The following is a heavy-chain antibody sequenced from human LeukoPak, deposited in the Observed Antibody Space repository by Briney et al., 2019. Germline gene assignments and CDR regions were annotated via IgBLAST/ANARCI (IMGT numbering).Heavy chain of an antibody. CDR3: ARDAGPGYYTNYWGYFDY. CDR1: GFTFSTYW. V-gene: IGHV3-7*01. Sequence: PRGSLRLSCAASGFTFSTYWMSWVRQAPGKGLEWVANIKQDGSERYYVDSVKGRFTISRDNAKNSLYLQMNSLRAEDTAVYYCARDAGPGYYTNYWGYFDYWGQGTLVTVSS. CDR2: IKQDGSER. D-gene: IGHD3-3*01. J-gene: IGHJ4*02.